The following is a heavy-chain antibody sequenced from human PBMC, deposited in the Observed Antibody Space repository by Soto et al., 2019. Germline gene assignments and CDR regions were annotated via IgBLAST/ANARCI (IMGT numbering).Heavy chain of an antibody. CDR1: GFTFSSYA. D-gene: IGHD2-21*02. CDR3: AKAKQIRPNVVVTAILGFDY. J-gene: IGHJ4*02. V-gene: IGHV3-23*01. Sequence: EVQLLESGGGLVQPGGSLRLSCAASGFTFSSYAMSWVRQAPGKGLEWVSAISGSGGSTYYADSVKGRFTISRDNSKNTLYLKMNSLRAEDTAVYYCAKAKQIRPNVVVTAILGFDYWGQGTLVTVSS. CDR2: ISGSGGST.